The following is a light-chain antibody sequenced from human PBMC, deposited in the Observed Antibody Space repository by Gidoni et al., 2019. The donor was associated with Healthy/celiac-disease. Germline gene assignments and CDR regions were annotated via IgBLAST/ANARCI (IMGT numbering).Light chain of an antibody. Sequence: DIVLTQSPGTLSLSPGERATLSCRASQSVSSSYLAWYQQKPGQAPRLLIYGASSRATGIPDRFSGSGSGTDFTLTISRLEPEDFAVYYCQQYGSSVTFXQXTKVEIK. CDR1: QSVSSSY. CDR2: GAS. CDR3: QQYGSSVT. V-gene: IGKV3-20*01. J-gene: IGKJ1*01.